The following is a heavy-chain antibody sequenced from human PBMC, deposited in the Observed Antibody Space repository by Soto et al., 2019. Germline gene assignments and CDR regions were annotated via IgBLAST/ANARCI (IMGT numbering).Heavy chain of an antibody. CDR2: ISSSSSYI. CDR1: GFTFSSYS. Sequence: EVQLVESGGGLVKPGGSLRLSCAASGFTFSSYSMNWVRQAPGKGLEWVSSISSSSSYIYYADSVKGRFTISRDNAKNSLYLQMNSLRAEDTAVYYCAREAVLRFLDYYYGMDVWGQGTTVTVSS. CDR3: AREAVLRFLDYYYGMDV. V-gene: IGHV3-21*01. J-gene: IGHJ6*02. D-gene: IGHD3-3*01.